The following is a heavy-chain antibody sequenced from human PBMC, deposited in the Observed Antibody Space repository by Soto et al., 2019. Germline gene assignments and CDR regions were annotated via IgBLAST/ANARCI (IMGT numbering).Heavy chain of an antibody. CDR2: IYYSGST. CDR3: ARGSYYYDSSGYYHS. V-gene: IGHV4-30-4*01. J-gene: IGHJ4*02. Sequence: QVQLQESGPGLVKPSQTLSLTCTVSGGSISSGDYYWSWIRQPPGKGLEWIGYIYYSGSTYYNPTLKSRVTISVDTSKNQFSLKLSSVTAADTAVYYCARGSYYYDSSGYYHSWGQGTLVTVSS. CDR1: GGSISSGDYY. D-gene: IGHD3-22*01.